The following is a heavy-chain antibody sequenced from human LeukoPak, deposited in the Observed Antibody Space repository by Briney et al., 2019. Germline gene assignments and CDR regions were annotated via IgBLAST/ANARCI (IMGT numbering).Heavy chain of an antibody. V-gene: IGHV4-34*01. CDR2: SDHSGTI. Sequence: SETLSLTCAVYGGSFSGYFWIWIRQPPGKGLEWIGESDHSGTINYNPSLKSRVSISVDTSRKQISLKLSSVTAADTAVYCCARVQTHLANCGTDCYAFDLWGQGTMVTVSS. D-gene: IGHD2-21*02. CDR1: GGSFSGYF. CDR3: ARVQTHLANCGTDCYAFDL. J-gene: IGHJ3*01.